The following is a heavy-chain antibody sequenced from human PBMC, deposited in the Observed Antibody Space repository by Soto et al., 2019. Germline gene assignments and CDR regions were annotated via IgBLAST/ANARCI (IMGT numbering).Heavy chain of an antibody. D-gene: IGHD4-17*01. CDR3: AREPTVTTEYYYYYGMDV. Sequence: ASVKVSCKASGGTFSSYAISWVRQAPGQGLEWMGGIIPIFGTANYAQKFQGRVTITADESTSTAYMEPSSLRSEDTAVYYCAREPTVTTEYYYYYGMDVWGQGTTVTVSS. CDR1: GGTFSSYA. V-gene: IGHV1-69*13. CDR2: IIPIFGTA. J-gene: IGHJ6*02.